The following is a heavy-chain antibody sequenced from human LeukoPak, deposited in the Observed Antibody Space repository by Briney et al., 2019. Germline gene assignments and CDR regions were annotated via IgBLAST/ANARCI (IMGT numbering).Heavy chain of an antibody. D-gene: IGHD2-15*01. J-gene: IGHJ4*02. V-gene: IGHV3-23*01. CDR2: ISHSDGTT. CDR3: AKVRVASYYFDY. Sequence: RAGGSLRLSCAASGFTFSSYAMSWGRQAPGKGLEWVSTISHSDGTTYYTDSVKGRFTISRDNSKNTLSLQMNSLRAEDTAVYYCAKVRVASYYFDYWGQGALVTVSS. CDR1: GFTFSSYA.